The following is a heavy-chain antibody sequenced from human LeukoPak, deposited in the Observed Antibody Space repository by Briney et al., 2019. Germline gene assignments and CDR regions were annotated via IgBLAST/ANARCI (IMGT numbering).Heavy chain of an antibody. CDR2: IWYDGSNK. J-gene: IGHJ4*02. V-gene: IGHV3-33*06. CDR3: AKVGYYYDSSGYLFDY. D-gene: IGHD3-22*01. CDR1: GFTFSSYG. Sequence: GGSLRLSCAASGFTFSSYGMHWVRQAPGKGLEWVAVIWYDGSNKYYADSVKGRFTISRDNSKNTLYLQMNSLRAEDTAVYYCAKVGYYYDSSGYLFDYWGQGTLVTVSS.